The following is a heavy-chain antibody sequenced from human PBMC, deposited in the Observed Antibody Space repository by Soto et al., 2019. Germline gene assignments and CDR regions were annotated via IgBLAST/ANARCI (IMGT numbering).Heavy chain of an antibody. D-gene: IGHD3-3*01. CDR3: ARAPRELLEEGPLFLYSYYGLDV. CDR1: GGSFSDAF. J-gene: IGHJ6*02. CDR2: VFHTGNT. V-gene: IGHV4-34*12. Sequence: QVHLQQWGAGLLKPSGTLSLTCAVSGGSFSDAFWSWVRQSPGRGLEWIGEVFHTGNTNYNPSLKSRVTLSVDPAKNQFSLRLTSVTAAVSAVYYCARAPRELLEEGPLFLYSYYGLDVWGQGTTVTVSS.